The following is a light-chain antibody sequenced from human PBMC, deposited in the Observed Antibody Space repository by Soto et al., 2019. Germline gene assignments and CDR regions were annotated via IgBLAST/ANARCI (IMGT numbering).Light chain of an antibody. CDR2: GAS. CDR1: QSVNAN. J-gene: IGKJ1*01. V-gene: IGKV3-15*01. CDR3: QQYNTWLWT. Sequence: VMTQSPATLSVSPGERATLSCRASQSVNANLAWYQQKPGQAPRLLIHGASNRATGIPASFSGSGFGTEFILTISSLQSEDFAVYYCQQYNTWLWTFGQGTKVEI.